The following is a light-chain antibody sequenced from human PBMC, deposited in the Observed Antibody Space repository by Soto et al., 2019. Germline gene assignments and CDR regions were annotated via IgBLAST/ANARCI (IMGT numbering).Light chain of an antibody. CDR1: LSVGSS. Sequence: EIVMTQSPATLSVSPGEGATLSCRASLSVGSSLAWFQQKPGQAPRLIIHAASTRATGIPARFSGSWFGTEFTFTISSLQSEDFAVYYCQQYNNWRTFGQGTKVDIK. J-gene: IGKJ1*01. V-gene: IGKV3-15*01. CDR2: AAS. CDR3: QQYNNWRT.